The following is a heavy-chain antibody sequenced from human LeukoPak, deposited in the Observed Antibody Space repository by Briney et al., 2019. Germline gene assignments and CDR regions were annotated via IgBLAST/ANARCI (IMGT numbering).Heavy chain of an antibody. D-gene: IGHD5-12*01. V-gene: IGHV3-30-3*01. CDR1: GFTFSSYA. Sequence: GGSLRLSCAASGFTFSSYAMHWVRQAPGKGLEWVAVISYDGSNKYYADSVKGRFTISRDNSKNTLYLQMNSLRAEDTAVYYCARDGGYSGYDLKYAFDIWGQGTMVTVSS. CDR3: ARDGGYSGYDLKYAFDI. J-gene: IGHJ3*02. CDR2: ISYDGSNK.